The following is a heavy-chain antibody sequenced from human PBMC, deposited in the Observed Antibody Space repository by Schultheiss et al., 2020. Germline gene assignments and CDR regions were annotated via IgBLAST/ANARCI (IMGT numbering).Heavy chain of an antibody. CDR2: ISSSGSTI. CDR1: GFTFSSYE. V-gene: IGHV3-48*03. Sequence: GGSLRLPCAASGFTFSSYEMNWVRQAPGKGLEWVSYISSSGSTIYYADSVKGRFTISRDNAKNSLYLQMNSLRAEDTAVYYCARDGSGRDWFDPWGKGTLVTVAS. D-gene: IGHD3-10*01. CDR3: ARDGSGRDWFDP. J-gene: IGHJ5*02.